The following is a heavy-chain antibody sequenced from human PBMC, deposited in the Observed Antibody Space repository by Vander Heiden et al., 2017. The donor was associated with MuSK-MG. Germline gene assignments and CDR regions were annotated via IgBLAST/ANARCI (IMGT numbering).Heavy chain of an antibody. CDR2: ISYDGSNK. CDR1: GFPFSSYG. D-gene: IGHD1-26*01. V-gene: IGHV3-30*03. Sequence: QVQLVESGGGVVQPGRSLRLSCAASGFPFSSYGMHWVRQAPGKGLEWVAVISYDGSNKYYADSVKGRVTISRDNSKNTLYLQMNSLRAEETAVYYCAAGVGMGAPTGDVGAFDIWGQGTMVTVSS. J-gene: IGHJ3*02. CDR3: AAGVGMGAPTGDVGAFDI.